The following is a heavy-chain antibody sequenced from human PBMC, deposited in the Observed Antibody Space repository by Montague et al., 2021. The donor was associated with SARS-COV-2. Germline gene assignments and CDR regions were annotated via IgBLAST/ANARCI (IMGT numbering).Heavy chain of an antibody. J-gene: IGHJ4*02. CDR1: GGSISSSNW. CDR2: IYHSGSA. D-gene: IGHD3-22*01. CDR3: ATHQSGTMMAC. V-gene: IGHV4-4*02. Sequence: SETRSLTCAVSGGSISSSNWWSWVRQPPGKGLEWIGEIYHSGSAYYNPSLKSRVTVSVDTSKNQFSLKLSSVTAADTAVYYCATHQSGTMMACWGQGTLVTVPS.